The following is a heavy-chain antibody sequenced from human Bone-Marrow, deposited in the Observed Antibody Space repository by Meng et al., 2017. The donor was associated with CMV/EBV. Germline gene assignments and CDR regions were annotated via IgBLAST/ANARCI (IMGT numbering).Heavy chain of an antibody. CDR2: ISYDGSNK. D-gene: IGHD3-16*01. V-gene: IGHV3-30-3*01. J-gene: IGHJ5*01. Sequence: GESLKISCAASGFTFSSYAMHWVRQAPGKGLEWVAVISYDGSNKYYADSVKGRFTISRDNSKNTLYLQMNSLGAEDTAVYYCAREEETLTEGGWFAPWGRGNLVNVAS. CDR1: GFTFSSYA. CDR3: AREEETLTEGGWFAP.